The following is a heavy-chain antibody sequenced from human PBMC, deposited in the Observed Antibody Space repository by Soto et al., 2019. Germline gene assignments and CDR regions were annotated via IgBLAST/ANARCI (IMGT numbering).Heavy chain of an antibody. CDR1: GASIISNDW. V-gene: IGHV4-4*02. Sequence: SETLSLTCSVCGASIISNDWWIWIRQTPGKGLEWIGEIFHSGRTNYSPSFKSRVTISVDTSKSQFSLEMASVTAADTAVYYCARANLRRGWTFDHWGQGSPVTVSS. J-gene: IGHJ4*02. CDR3: ARANLRRGWTFDH. CDR2: IFHSGRT. D-gene: IGHD6-19*01.